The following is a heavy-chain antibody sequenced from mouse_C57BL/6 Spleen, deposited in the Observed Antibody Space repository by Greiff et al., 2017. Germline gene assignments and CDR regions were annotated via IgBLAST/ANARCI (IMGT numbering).Heavy chain of an antibody. CDR3: ARRGYGYDEIAMDY. Sequence: QVHVKQSGPELVKPGASVKISCKASGYTFTDYYINWVKQRPGQGLEWIGWIFPGSGSTYYNEKFKGKATLTVDKSSSTAYMLLSSLTSEDSAVYFCARRGYGYDEIAMDYWGQGTSVTVSS. J-gene: IGHJ4*01. V-gene: IGHV1-75*01. CDR2: IFPGSGST. CDR1: GYTFTDYY. D-gene: IGHD2-2*01.